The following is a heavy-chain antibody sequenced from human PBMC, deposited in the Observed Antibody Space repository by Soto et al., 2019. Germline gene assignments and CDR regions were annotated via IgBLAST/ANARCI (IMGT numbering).Heavy chain of an antibody. J-gene: IGHJ2*01. Sequence: QVQLQESGPGLVKPSETLSLTCTVSGGSISSYYWSWIRQPPGKGLEWIGYIYYSGSTNYNPSLKSRVTISVDTSTNQFSLKLSSVTAADTAVYSRARFNWYFELWGRGTLVTVSS. CDR3: ARFNWYFEL. CDR1: GGSISSYY. CDR2: IYYSGST. V-gene: IGHV4-59*08.